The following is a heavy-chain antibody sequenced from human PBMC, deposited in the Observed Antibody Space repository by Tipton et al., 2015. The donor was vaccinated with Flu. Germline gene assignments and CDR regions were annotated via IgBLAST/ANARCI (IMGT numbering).Heavy chain of an antibody. D-gene: IGHD3-22*01. CDR1: GFTFSSYA. J-gene: IGHJ4*02. CDR2: ISYDGSNK. Sequence: SLRLSCAASGFTFSSYAMHWVRQAPGKGLEWVAVISYDGSNKYYADSVKGRITISRDNSKNTLYLQMNSLRTEETAVYYCARDHYYDSSGNRCWGQGTLPAVS. CDR3: ARDHYYDSSGNRC. V-gene: IGHV3-30*04.